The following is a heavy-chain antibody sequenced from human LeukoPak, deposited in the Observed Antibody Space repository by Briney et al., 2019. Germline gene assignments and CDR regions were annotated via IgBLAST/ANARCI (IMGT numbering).Heavy chain of an antibody. CDR3: TRGFRAFDF. V-gene: IGHV3-21*01. CDR1: GFTFSSHT. J-gene: IGHJ3*01. CDR2: ISSTSTSI. Sequence: GGSLRLSCAASGFTFSSHTMNWVRQAPGKGLEWVSSISSTSTSIYHADSVKGRFTISRDNTKNSLYLQMDSLRAEDTAVYYCTRGFRAFDFWAQGTMVTVSS.